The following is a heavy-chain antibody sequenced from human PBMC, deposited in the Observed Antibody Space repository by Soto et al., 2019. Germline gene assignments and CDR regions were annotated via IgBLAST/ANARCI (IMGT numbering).Heavy chain of an antibody. V-gene: IGHV4-39*01. J-gene: IGHJ4*02. CDR3: ARTGGYSNGTAFDC. Sequence: QVQLQESGPGLVKPSETLSLTCTVSGASISSSSFYWGWIRQSPGKGLEWIGNVYHTGTAYHNPSHKGRVTISVDTSTKQFSLKLSVVAAADTAVYFCARTGGYSNGTAFDCWGQGNLVIVSS. D-gene: IGHD5-18*01. CDR2: VYHTGTA. CDR1: GASISSSSFY.